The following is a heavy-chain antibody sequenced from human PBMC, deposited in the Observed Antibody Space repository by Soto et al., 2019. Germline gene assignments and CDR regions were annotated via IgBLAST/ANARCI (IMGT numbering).Heavy chain of an antibody. CDR3: ARETTVTHYMDV. CDR1: GFTFSSYS. D-gene: IGHD4-17*01. Sequence: GGSLRLSCAASGFTFSSYSMNWVRQAPGKGLEWVSSITSSSSYIYYADSVKGRFTISRDNAKNSLYLQMNSLRAEDTAGYYCARETTVTHYMDVWGKGTTVTVSS. J-gene: IGHJ6*03. CDR2: ITSSSSYI. V-gene: IGHV3-21*01.